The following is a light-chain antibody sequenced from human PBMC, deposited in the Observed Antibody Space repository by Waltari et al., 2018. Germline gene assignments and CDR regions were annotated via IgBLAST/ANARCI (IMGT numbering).Light chain of an antibody. CDR2: KDS. CDR1: ALPKQY. Sequence: SYELTQPPSVSVSPGQTARITCSGDALPKQYAYWYQQKPGQAPVLGIYKDSGRPSGIPERFSGSSSGTTVTLTISGVQAEDEADYYCQSADSSGTYVVFGGGTKLTVL. V-gene: IGLV3-25*03. CDR3: QSADSSGTYVV. J-gene: IGLJ2*01.